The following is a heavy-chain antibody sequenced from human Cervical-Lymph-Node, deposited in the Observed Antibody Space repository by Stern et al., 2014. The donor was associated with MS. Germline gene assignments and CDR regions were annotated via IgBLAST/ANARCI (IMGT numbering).Heavy chain of an antibody. CDR3: ARNDPRGYDYWYYFDY. CDR2: ISYSGST. V-gene: IGHV4-59*08. CDR1: GGSISSYF. Sequence: VQLVESGPGLVKPSETLSLTCTVSGGSISSYFWSWIRQPPGKGLEWIGYISYSGSTKYNPSLESRVTISVDTSKNQFSLRLRFVTAADTAVYFCARNDPRGYDYWYYFDYWGQGTLVTVSS. J-gene: IGHJ4*02. D-gene: IGHD5-12*01.